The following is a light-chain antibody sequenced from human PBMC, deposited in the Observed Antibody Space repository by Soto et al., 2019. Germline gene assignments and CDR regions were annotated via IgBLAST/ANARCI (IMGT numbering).Light chain of an antibody. CDR1: QSISSY. CDR2: AAS. J-gene: IGKJ2*01. V-gene: IGKV1-39*01. Sequence: DIQMTQSPCSLSASVGDRVTITCRASQSISSYLNWYQQKPGKAPKLLIYAASSLQSGVPSRFSGSGSGTDFPLTISSLQPEDFATYYCQQSYTTPPTFGQGTKLEIK. CDR3: QQSYTTPPT.